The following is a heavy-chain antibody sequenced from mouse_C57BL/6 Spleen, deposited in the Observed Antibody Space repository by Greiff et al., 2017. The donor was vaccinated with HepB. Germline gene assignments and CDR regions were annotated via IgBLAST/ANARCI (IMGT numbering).Heavy chain of an antibody. D-gene: IGHD2-4*01. CDR1: GFTFSDYG. V-gene: IGHV5-17*01. Sequence: ESGGGLVKPGGSLKLSCAASGFTFSDYGMHWVRQAPEKGLEWVAYISSGSSTIYYADTVKGRFTISRDNAKNTLFLQMTSLRSEDTAMYYCARERLRADYYAMDYWGQGTSVTVSS. CDR2: ISSGSSTI. J-gene: IGHJ4*01. CDR3: ARERLRADYYAMDY.